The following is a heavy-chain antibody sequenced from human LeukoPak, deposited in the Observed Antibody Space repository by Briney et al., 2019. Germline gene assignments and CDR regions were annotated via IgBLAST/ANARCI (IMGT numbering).Heavy chain of an antibody. CDR1: GYTFTSYG. CDR2: ISAYTSNT. CDR3: ARLVPEMATNEDF. D-gene: IGHD5-24*01. Sequence: GASVKISCKASGYTFTSYGISWERQAPGQGLEWMGWISAYTSNTNYAQKFQGRVTMTTDTSTNTGYMELRRLRSDDTAVYYCARLVPEMATNEDFWGRGTLVTVSS. V-gene: IGHV1-18*01. J-gene: IGHJ4*02.